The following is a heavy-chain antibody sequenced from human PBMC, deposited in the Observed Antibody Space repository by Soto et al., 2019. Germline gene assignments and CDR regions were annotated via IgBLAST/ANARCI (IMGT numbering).Heavy chain of an antibody. D-gene: IGHD5-12*01. V-gene: IGHV3-53*01. CDR1: GFTVTINY. CDR3: HGYGY. J-gene: IGHJ4*02. CDR2: IYSGGTI. Sequence: EVQVVESGGGLVQPGGSLRLSCAVSGFTVTINYMSWVRQAPGKGLEWVSVIYSGGTIYYAHSVKGRFTISRDTPKNTLYLQMNSLRGDDTAVYYCHGYGYWGQGTLVTVSS.